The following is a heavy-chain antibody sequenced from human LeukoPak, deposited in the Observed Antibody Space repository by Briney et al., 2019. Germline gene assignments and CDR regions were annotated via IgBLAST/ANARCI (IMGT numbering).Heavy chain of an antibody. CDR2: IIPIFGTA. Sequence: VASVTVSCKASGGTFSSYAISWVRQAPGQGLEWMGGIIPIFGTANYAQKFQGRVTITADKSTSTAYMELSSLRSEDTAVYYCARDEDVATISCGYWGQGTLVTVSS. J-gene: IGHJ4*02. CDR3: ARDEDVATISCGY. D-gene: IGHD5-12*01. V-gene: IGHV1-69*06. CDR1: GGTFSSYA.